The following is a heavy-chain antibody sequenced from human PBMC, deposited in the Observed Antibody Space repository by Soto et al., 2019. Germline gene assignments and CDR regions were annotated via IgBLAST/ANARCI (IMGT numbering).Heavy chain of an antibody. CDR3: ARAAGGPYYYYGMDV. CDR1: GFTFSSYD. V-gene: IGHV3-13*01. CDR2: IGTAGDT. J-gene: IGHJ6*02. D-gene: IGHD3-16*01. Sequence: GGSLRLSCAASGFTFSSYDMHWDRQATGKGLEWVSAIGTAGDTYYPGSVKGRFTISRENAKNSLYLQMNSLRAGDTAVYHCARAAGGPYYYYGMDVWGRGTTVTVSS.